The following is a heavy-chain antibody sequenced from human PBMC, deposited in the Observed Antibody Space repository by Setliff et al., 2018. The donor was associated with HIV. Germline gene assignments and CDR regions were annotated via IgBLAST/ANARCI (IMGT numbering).Heavy chain of an antibody. CDR1: GGSISSGSYF. Sequence: SETLSLTCTVSGGSISSGSYFWTWIRQPAGKGLEWIGRIYTSGSTNYNPSLKSRVTISVDTSKNQFSLYLQMNSLRAEDTAVYYCAKKGYFDWLSQSFDYWGQGTLVTVSS. V-gene: IGHV4-61*02. J-gene: IGHJ4*02. CDR2: IYTSGST. CDR3: AKKGYFDWLSQSFDY. D-gene: IGHD3-9*01.